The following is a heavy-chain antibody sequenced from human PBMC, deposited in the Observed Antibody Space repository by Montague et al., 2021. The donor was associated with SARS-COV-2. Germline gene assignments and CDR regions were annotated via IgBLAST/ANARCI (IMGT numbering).Heavy chain of an antibody. Sequence: SLRLSCAASGFTFSSYAMSWVRLTPGKGLEWVALIYNGGSSRYYADSVKGRFTISRDNSKNTLFLQMNSLRADDTAVYYCAKGLGARDLYYLDSWGQGTLVTVSS. J-gene: IGHJ4*02. CDR3: AKGLGARDLYYLDS. CDR2: IYNGGSSR. D-gene: IGHD3/OR15-3a*01. V-gene: IGHV3-23*03. CDR1: GFTFSSYA.